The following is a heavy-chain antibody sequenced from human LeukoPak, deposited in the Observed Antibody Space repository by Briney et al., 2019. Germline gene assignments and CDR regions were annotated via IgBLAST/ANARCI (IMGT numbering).Heavy chain of an antibody. J-gene: IGHJ5*02. Sequence: GGSLRLSCAASGFTFSNYWMSWVRQAPGKGLEWVANIKPGGNEKYYVDSVKGRFTISRDSAKNSVYLQMNSLRAEDTAVYYCARGGGTYGFDPWGQGTLVTVSS. CDR3: ARGGGTYGFDP. V-gene: IGHV3-7*01. D-gene: IGHD1-26*01. CDR1: GFTFSNYW. CDR2: IKPGGNEK.